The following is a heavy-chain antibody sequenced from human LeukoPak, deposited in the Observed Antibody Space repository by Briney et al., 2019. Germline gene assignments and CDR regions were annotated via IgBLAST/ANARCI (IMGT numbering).Heavy chain of an antibody. Sequence: SETLSLTCTVSGGSISSYYWSWIRQPPGKGLEWIGYIYYSGSTNYNPSLKSRVTISVDTSKNQFSLRLSSVTAADTAVYYCARELVVVINQHAFDIWGQGTMVTVSS. CDR2: IYYSGST. CDR1: GGSISSYY. V-gene: IGHV4-59*01. D-gene: IGHD3-22*01. CDR3: ARELVVVINQHAFDI. J-gene: IGHJ3*02.